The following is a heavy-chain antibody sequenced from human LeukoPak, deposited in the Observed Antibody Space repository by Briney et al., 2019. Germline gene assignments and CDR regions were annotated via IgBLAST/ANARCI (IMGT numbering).Heavy chain of an antibody. D-gene: IGHD3-3*01. CDR3: ARSGYYDFWSGTKGGNYYYYYMDV. CDR1: GGSISSSSYY. CDR2: IYYSEST. Sequence: SETLSLTCTVSGGSISSSSYYWGWIRQPPGKGLEWIGSIYYSESTYYNPSLKSRVTISVDTSKNQFSLKLSSVTAADTAVYYCARSGYYDFWSGTKGGNYYYYYMDVWGKGTTVTVSS. J-gene: IGHJ6*03. V-gene: IGHV4-39*07.